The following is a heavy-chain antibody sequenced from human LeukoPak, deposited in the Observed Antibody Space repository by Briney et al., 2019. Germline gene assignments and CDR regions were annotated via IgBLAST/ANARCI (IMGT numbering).Heavy chain of an antibody. CDR2: ISSSGSTI. CDR1: GFTFSDYY. Sequence: SGGSLRLSCAASGFTFSDYYMSWIHQAPGKGLEWVSYISSSGSTIYYADSVKGRFTISRDNAKNSLYLQMNSLRAEDTAVYYCASSSYDSSGYYPDYWGQGTLVTVSS. D-gene: IGHD3-22*01. J-gene: IGHJ4*02. V-gene: IGHV3-11*01. CDR3: ASSSYDSSGYYPDY.